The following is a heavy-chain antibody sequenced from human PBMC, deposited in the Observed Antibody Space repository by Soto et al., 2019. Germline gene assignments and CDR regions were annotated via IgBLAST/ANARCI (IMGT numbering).Heavy chain of an antibody. J-gene: IGHJ6*02. CDR1: GGSVTLTSYY. CDR3: ASDYSGYSADPEYYGVEV. D-gene: IGHD3-22*01. Sequence: SETLSLTCSVSGGSVTLTSYYWGWIRQPPGKGLEWIGNVYYSGSTNYNPSLKSRVTISVDTSKNQFSLSLKSVTAADTAVYYCASDYSGYSADPEYYGVEVWGQGTTVTVSS. V-gene: IGHV4-39*01. CDR2: VYYSGST.